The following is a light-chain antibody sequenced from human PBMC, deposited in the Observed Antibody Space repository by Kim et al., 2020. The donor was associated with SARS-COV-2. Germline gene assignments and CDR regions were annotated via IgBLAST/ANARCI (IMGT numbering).Light chain of an antibody. CDR3: QQFSNFEVT. CDR1: QGIGTT. V-gene: IGKV1D-13*01. J-gene: IGKJ4*01. CDR2: DAS. Sequence: ASVGDRVTITCRASQGIGTTLAWYQQSTGKPPKVLIYDASSLESGVPARFSGSGTGTDFTLTISSLQPGDFATYYCQQFSNFEVTFGGGTKVDIK.